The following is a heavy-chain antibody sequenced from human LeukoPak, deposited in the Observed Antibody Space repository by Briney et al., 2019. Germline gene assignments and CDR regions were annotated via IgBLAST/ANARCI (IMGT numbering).Heavy chain of an antibody. J-gene: IGHJ4*02. V-gene: IGHV4-4*09. CDR2: IHASGPT. Sequence: SETLSLTCTVSGGSISPYYWSWIRRPPGKGLEWIAYIHASGPTNYNPSIRSRITISVDTSKNQFSLKLSSVTAADTAVYYGARHDAGIAARPFDNWGQGTLVTVSS. D-gene: IGHD6-6*01. CDR3: ARHDAGIAARPFDN. CDR1: GGSISPYY.